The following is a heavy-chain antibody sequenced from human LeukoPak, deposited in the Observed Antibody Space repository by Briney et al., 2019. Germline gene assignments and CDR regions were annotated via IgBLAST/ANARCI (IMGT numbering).Heavy chain of an antibody. CDR2: ISAGGGDT. Sequence: GGSLTLSCAASGFTFTGYAMNWVRQAPGKGLEWVSGISAGGGDTYDADSAKGRFTMSRDNSKNMVYLEMHSLRADDTAVYYCTKLSGVAAAFDIWGQGTMVTVSS. CDR1: GFTFTGYA. D-gene: IGHD2-8*01. V-gene: IGHV3-23*01. CDR3: TKLSGVAAAFDI. J-gene: IGHJ3*02.